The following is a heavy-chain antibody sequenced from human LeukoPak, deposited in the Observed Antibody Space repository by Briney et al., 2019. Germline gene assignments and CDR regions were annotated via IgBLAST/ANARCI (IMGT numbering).Heavy chain of an antibody. CDR3: ARGRMYYYGSGSYYGFDY. CDR1: GGSFSGYY. D-gene: IGHD3-10*01. Sequence: SETLSLTCAVYGGSFSGYYRSWLRQPPGKGLEWIGEINHSGSTNYNPSLKSRVTISVDTSKNQFSLKLSSVTAADTAVYYCARGRMYYYGSGSYYGFDYWGQGTLVTVSS. J-gene: IGHJ4*02. CDR2: INHSGST. V-gene: IGHV4-34*01.